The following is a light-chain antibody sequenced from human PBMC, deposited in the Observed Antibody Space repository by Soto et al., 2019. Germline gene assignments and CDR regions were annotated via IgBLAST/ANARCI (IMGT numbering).Light chain of an antibody. V-gene: IGLV2-14*01. J-gene: IGLJ2*01. CDR2: EVS. CDR3: SSYTSSSVV. CDR1: SSDVGGYNY. Sequence: QSALTQPASVSGSPGQSITISCTGTSSDVGGYNYVSWYQQHPGKAPKLMIYEVSNRPSGVSNRFSCSKSGKAASLTISGRQAEDEADYYCSSYTSSSVVFGGGTKLTVL.